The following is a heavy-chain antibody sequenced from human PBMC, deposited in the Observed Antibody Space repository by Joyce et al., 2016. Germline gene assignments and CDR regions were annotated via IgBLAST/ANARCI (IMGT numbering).Heavy chain of an antibody. CDR1: GYTVTDYS. D-gene: IGHD6-13*01. V-gene: IGHV7-4-1*02. CDR3: ARGVKYRSRDAFDI. Sequence: QEQLVQSGSELKKPAASVTISCKASGYTVTDYSINWGRQAPGQGLQWMGWLNTYNGNPGYAQDFTRPYVISLDTSVSTTYLQISSLKAEDTAVYYCARGVKYRSRDAFDIWGQGTRVTVSS. J-gene: IGHJ3*02. CDR2: LNTYNGNP.